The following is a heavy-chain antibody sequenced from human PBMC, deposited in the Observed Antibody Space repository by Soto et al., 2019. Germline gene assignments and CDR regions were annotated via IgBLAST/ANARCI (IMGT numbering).Heavy chain of an antibody. CDR2: KHYSGFT. V-gene: IGHV4-59*02. CDR3: AISGIAAAGSRYQTFDY. D-gene: IGHD6-13*01. CDR1: GDSVTSHY. Sequence: PSETLSLTCSFSGDSVTSHYLTWIRQSPEKGLEWIGYKHYSGFTHYNPSIKSRVTISVDRSKNQFSLKLTSVTAEDTAVYYCAISGIAAAGSRYQTFDYWGQGTLVTVSS. J-gene: IGHJ4*02.